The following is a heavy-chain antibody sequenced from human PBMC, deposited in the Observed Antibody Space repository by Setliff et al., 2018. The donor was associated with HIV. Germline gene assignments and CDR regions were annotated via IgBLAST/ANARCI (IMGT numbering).Heavy chain of an antibody. D-gene: IGHD6-19*01. J-gene: IGHJ6*02. CDR2: ISPYNGHT. CDR1: GYTFKTDG. V-gene: IGHV1-18*01. CDR3: ARLGSGWSDSYYYAMDV. Sequence: ASVKVSCKASGYTFKTDGISWVRQAPGHGLEWMGWISPYNGHTNYAQNFQGRVTMTIDTSTSRAYMELKSLTSDDTAAYFCARLGSGWSDSYYYAMDVWGQGTTVTVSS.